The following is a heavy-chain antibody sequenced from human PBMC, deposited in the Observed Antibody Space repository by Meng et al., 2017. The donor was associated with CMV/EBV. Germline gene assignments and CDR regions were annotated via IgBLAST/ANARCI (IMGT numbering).Heavy chain of an antibody. D-gene: IGHD1-20*01. CDR3: ATRRITGPLDY. V-gene: IGHV1-24*01. J-gene: IGHJ4*02. CDR1: GSTLTKLS. CDR2: FDPEDGET. Sequence: RLVTAGAELKQHASFVKVSCKFSGSTLTKLSMHGAIQAPVKGLGWMGGFDPEDGETIYAQKFQGRVAMTEDTSTDAAYMELSSLRSEDTAVYYCATRRITGPLDYWGQGTLVTVSS.